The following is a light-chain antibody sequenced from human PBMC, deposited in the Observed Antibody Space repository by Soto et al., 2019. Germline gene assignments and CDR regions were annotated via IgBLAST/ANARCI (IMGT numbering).Light chain of an antibody. V-gene: IGLV2-23*01. J-gene: IGLJ2*01. Sequence: QSVLTQPASVSGSPGESITISCTGTSGVVGTYNLVTWYQQHPGRVPKLILYEGNKRPSGVSSRFSASKSGNTASLTISGLQAEDEADYFCCSYAPSRTLLFGGGNKVTVL. CDR2: EGN. CDR3: CSYAPSRTLL. CDR1: SGVVGTYNL.